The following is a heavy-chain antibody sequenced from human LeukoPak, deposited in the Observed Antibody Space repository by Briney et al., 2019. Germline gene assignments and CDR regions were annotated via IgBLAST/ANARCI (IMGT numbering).Heavy chain of an antibody. D-gene: IGHD1-26*01. V-gene: IGHV3-74*01. Sequence: GGSLRLSCAASGFDFSSNWMHWVGHAPGQGLVWVSRIKGDGISTNYADSVKGRFTISRDIAKNTLYLQVNSLRAEDTAVYYCPKGGQWDVTPFDYWGQGTLVTVSS. CDR2: IKGDGIST. J-gene: IGHJ4*02. CDR3: PKGGQWDVTPFDY. CDR1: GFDFSSNW.